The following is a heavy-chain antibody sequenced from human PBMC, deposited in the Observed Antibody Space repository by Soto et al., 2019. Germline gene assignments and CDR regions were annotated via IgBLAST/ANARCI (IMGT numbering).Heavy chain of an antibody. Sequence: SETLFLTCTVSGGSSSSYYWSWIRQPPGKGLEWIGYIYYSGSTNYNPSLKSRVTISVDTSKNQFSLKLSSVTAADTAVYYCARDRGPSYSSSWYMNYYYYYGMDVWGQGTTVTVSS. D-gene: IGHD6-13*01. V-gene: IGHV4-59*01. J-gene: IGHJ6*02. CDR2: IYYSGST. CDR3: ARDRGPSYSSSWYMNYYYYYGMDV. CDR1: GGSSSSYY.